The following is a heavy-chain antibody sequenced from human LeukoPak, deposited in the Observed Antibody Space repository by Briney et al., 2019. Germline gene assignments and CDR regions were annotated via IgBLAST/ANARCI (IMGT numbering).Heavy chain of an antibody. Sequence: ALRLSCAASGFTIDAYAMHWVRQAPGKGLQWVSGISWNSGSIGYADSVKGRFTISRDNAKNSLYLQMNSLRAEDTALYYCAKENYDILTGYKGYGMDVWGQGTTVTVSS. CDR3: AKENYDILTGYKGYGMDV. V-gene: IGHV3-9*01. D-gene: IGHD3-9*01. CDR1: GFTIDAYA. CDR2: ISWNSGSI. J-gene: IGHJ6*02.